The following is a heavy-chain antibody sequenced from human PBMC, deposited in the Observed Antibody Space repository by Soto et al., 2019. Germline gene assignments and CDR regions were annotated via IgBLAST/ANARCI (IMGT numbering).Heavy chain of an antibody. J-gene: IGHJ4*02. CDR3: ARQYCSGGSCYTLDY. CDR1: GYTFTSYY. CDR2: INPSGGNT. V-gene: IGHV1-46*01. Sequence: QVQLVQSGAEVKKPGASVKVSCKASGYTFTSYYMHWVRQAPGQGLEWMGIINPSGGNTSYAQKFQGRVTMTRDTSTSTVYMELSSLRSEDTAVYYCARQYCSGGSCYTLDYWGQGTLVTVSS. D-gene: IGHD2-15*01.